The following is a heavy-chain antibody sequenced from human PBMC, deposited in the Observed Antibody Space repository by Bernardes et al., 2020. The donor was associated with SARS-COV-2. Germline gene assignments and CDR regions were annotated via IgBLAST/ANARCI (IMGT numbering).Heavy chain of an antibody. CDR1: GFTFDDYA. CDR2: ISWNSGSI. J-gene: IGHJ4*02. Sequence: GGSLRLSCAASGFTFDDYAMHWVRQAPGKGLEWVSGISWNSGSIGYADSVKGRFTISRDNAKNSLYLQMNSLRAEDTALYYCAKGPNPFYPFPTYYYDSSGFDYWGQGTLVTVSS. D-gene: IGHD3-22*01. V-gene: IGHV3-9*01. CDR3: AKGPNPFYPFPTYYYDSSGFDY.